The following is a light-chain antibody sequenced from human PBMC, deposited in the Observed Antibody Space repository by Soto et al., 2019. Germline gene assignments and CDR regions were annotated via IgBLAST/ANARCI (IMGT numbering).Light chain of an antibody. CDR3: QQSYSTPRT. CDR1: QSISSY. CDR2: AAS. V-gene: IGKV1-39*01. J-gene: IGKJ5*01. Sequence: DIQMTQSPSSLSASVGDIVTIACRASQSISSYLNWYQQKPGKAPKLLIYAASSLQSGVPSRFSGSGSGTDFTLTISSLQPEDFATYYCQQSYSTPRTFGQGTRLENK.